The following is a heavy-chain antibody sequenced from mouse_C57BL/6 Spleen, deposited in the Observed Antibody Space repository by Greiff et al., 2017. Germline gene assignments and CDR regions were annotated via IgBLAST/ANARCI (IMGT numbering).Heavy chain of an antibody. CDR2: ISSGGSYT. D-gene: IGHD1-2*01. CDR3: ARRVTTAYFDV. Sequence: EVKLVESGGDLVKPGGSLKLSCAASGFTFSSYGMSWVRQTPDKRLEWVATISSGGSYTYYPDSVKGRFTISRDNAKNTLYLQSSSLKSEDTARYYCARRVTTAYFDVWGTGTTVTVSS. V-gene: IGHV5-6*02. J-gene: IGHJ1*03. CDR1: GFTFSSYG.